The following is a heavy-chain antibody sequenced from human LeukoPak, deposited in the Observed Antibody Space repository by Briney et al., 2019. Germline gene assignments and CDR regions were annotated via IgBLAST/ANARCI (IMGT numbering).Heavy chain of an antibody. CDR1: GFTFSSYG. D-gene: IGHD6-19*01. Sequence: PGGSLRLSCAASGFTFSSYGMHWVRQAPGKGLEWVAVISHAGSNKYYADSVKGRFTISRDNSENTLYLQMNSLRAEDTAVYYCAKDRYSSGWRGMDVWGQGTTVTVSS. J-gene: IGHJ6*02. CDR2: ISHAGSNK. V-gene: IGHV3-30*18. CDR3: AKDRYSSGWRGMDV.